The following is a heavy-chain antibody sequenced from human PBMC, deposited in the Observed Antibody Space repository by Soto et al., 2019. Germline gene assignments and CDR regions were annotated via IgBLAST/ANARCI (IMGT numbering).Heavy chain of an antibody. CDR3: ARGLVAYCSGGSCYRYNWFDP. D-gene: IGHD2-15*01. Sequence: SVKVSCKASGGTFSSYAISWVRQAPGQGLEWMGGIIPIFGTANYAQKFQGRVTITADESTSTAYMELSRLRSEDTAVYYCARGLVAYCSGGSCYRYNWFDPWGQGTLVTVSS. V-gene: IGHV1-69*13. CDR1: GGTFSSYA. J-gene: IGHJ5*02. CDR2: IIPIFGTA.